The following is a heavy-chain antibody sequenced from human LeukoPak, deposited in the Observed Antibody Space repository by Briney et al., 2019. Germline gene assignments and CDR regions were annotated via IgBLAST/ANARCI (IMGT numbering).Heavy chain of an antibody. J-gene: IGHJ5*01. CDR3: ARVLSHKYYDFWSGYVSGWFDP. Sequence: PSQTLSLTCTVSGGSISSGGYYWSWIRQHPGKGLEWIGYIYYSGSTYYNPSLKSRVTISVDTSKNQFSLKLSSVTAADTAVNYCARVLSHKYYDFWSGYVSGWFDPWGQGTLVTVSS. CDR1: GGSISSGGYY. D-gene: IGHD3-3*01. V-gene: IGHV4-31*03. CDR2: IYYSGST.